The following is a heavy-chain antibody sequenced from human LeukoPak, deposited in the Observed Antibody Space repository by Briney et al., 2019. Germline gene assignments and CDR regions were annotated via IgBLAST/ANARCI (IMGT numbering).Heavy chain of an antibody. CDR3: AKDTSSSSSFFYLDV. J-gene: IGHJ6*03. V-gene: IGHV3-9*01. CDR2: ISWNSRKM. CDR1: GFTFDDYA. D-gene: IGHD6-6*01. Sequence: GRSLRLSCAASGFTFDDYAMHWVRQAPGKGLEWVSGISWNSRKMDYADSERGRFTISRDNDKNSVYLQMNSLTAEDTALYYCAKDTSSSSSFFYLDVWGKGTAVTVSS.